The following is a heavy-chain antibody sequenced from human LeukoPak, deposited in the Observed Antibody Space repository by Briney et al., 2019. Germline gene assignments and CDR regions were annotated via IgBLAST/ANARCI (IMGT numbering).Heavy chain of an antibody. Sequence: SETLSLTCTVSGGSISSYYWSWIRQPPGKGLEWIGYIYYSGGTNYNPSLKSRVTISVDTSKNQFSLKLSSVTAADTAVYYCAREGRRSIAVAGTSWFDPWGQGTLVTVSS. D-gene: IGHD6-19*01. CDR3: AREGRRSIAVAGTSWFDP. V-gene: IGHV4-59*01. J-gene: IGHJ5*02. CDR2: IYYSGGT. CDR1: GGSISSYY.